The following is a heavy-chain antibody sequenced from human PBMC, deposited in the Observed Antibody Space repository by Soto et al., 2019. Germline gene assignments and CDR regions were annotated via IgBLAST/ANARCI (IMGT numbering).Heavy chain of an antibody. CDR1: GGSIGSYY. CDR2: IYYSGST. D-gene: IGHD2-15*01. Sequence: QVQLQESGPGLVKPSETLSLTCTVSGGSIGSYYWNWIRQPPGKGLEWIGYIYYSGSTNYNPSLKSRVTISVDRSKIQLSRKLISVTAEVTAVYYCARDVGFSYGMAVWGQGTTVTVS. V-gene: IGHV4-59*01. CDR3: ARDVGFSYGMAV. J-gene: IGHJ6*02.